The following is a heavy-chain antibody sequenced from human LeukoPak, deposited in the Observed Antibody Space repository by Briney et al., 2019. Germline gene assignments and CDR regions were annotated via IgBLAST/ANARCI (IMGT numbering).Heavy chain of an antibody. D-gene: IGHD3-22*01. V-gene: IGHV1-18*01. Sequence: ASVKVSCKASGYTFTNYHIAWVRQAPGQGLEWMGWVSTNDGNTVYAQRLQGKVTMTTDTSTSVAYMELRSLTSDDTAVYYCTRAPPGMTMMTDYWGQGTLVTVSS. J-gene: IGHJ4*02. CDR2: VSTNDGNT. CDR3: TRAPPGMTMMTDY. CDR1: GYTFTNYH.